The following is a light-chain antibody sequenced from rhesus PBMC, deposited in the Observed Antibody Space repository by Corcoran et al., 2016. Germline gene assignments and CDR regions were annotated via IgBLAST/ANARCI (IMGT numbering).Light chain of an antibody. CDR3: LQHNSYPPT. CDR2: VAS. J-gene: IGKJ4*01. Sequence: DIQMTQSPSSLSASVGDTVTITCRASQGIRSYLNWFQQKLVTTPRLLIYVASSLESGVPSRFSGSGAGTEFTLPISSLQPEDFAAYYCLQHNSYPPTFSGGTKVEIK. CDR1: QGIRSY. V-gene: IGKV1-28*01.